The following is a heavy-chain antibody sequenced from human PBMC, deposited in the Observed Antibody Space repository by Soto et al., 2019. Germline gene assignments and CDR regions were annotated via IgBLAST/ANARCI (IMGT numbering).Heavy chain of an antibody. Sequence: ASVKVSCKASGYTLTSYGISWVRQAPGQGLEWMGWISGYNGNTMYAQKVQGRVTMTTDTSTSTVYMELRSLRSDDTALYYCARDGIAARPTPDYWGQGTLVTVSS. CDR3: ARDGIAARPTPDY. D-gene: IGHD6-6*01. CDR1: GYTLTSYG. CDR2: ISGYNGNT. V-gene: IGHV1-18*04. J-gene: IGHJ4*02.